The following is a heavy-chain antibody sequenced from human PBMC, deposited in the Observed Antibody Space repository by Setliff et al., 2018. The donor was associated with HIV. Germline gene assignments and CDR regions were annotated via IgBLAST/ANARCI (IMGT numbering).Heavy chain of an antibody. CDR2: IDQDGSEK. V-gene: IGHV3-7*01. Sequence: GGSLRLSCAASGFTFSTYWMIWVRQAPGKGLEWVANIDQDGSEKNYVDSVKGRFTISRDNAENSLYLQLNSPRAEDTAVYYCASGYTSGRWGQGTLVTVSS. CDR1: GFTFSTYW. CDR3: ASGYTSGR. J-gene: IGHJ4*02. D-gene: IGHD6-19*01.